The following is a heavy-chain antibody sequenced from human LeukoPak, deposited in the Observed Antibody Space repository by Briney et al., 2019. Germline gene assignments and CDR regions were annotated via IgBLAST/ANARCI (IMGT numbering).Heavy chain of an antibody. V-gene: IGHV3-30*18. CDR2: ISYDGSNK. CDR3: AKDRAWLRFWEYYYYGMDV. Sequence: GGSLRLSCAASGFTFSSYGMHWVRQAPGKGLEWVAVISYDGSNKYYADSVKGRFTISRDNSKNTLYLQMNSLGAEDTAVYYCAKDRAWLRFWEYYYYGMDVWGQGTTVTVSS. J-gene: IGHJ6*02. CDR1: GFTFSSYG. D-gene: IGHD3-3*01.